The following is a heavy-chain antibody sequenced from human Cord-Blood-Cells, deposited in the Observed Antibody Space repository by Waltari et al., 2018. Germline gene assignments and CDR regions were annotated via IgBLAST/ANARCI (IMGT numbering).Heavy chain of an antibody. CDR3: ARDRKSGLGISFWYFDL. V-gene: IGHV1-18*01. Sequence: QVQLVQSGAEVKKPGASVKVSCKASGYTFTSYGISWVRQAPGQGLEGMGWINAYNGNTNYAQKLQGRVTMTTDTSTSTAYMELRSLGSDDTAVYYCARDRKSGLGISFWYFDLWGRGTLVTVSS. J-gene: IGHJ2*01. CDR1: GYTFTSYG. CDR2: INAYNGNT. D-gene: IGHD7-27*01.